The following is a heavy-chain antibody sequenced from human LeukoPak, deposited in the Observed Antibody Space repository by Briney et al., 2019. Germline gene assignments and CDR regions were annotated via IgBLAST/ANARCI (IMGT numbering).Heavy chain of an antibody. V-gene: IGHV1-69*01. CDR3: ARVSRDAFWSGYSRMGFYYMDV. D-gene: IGHD3-3*01. CDR2: IIPIFGTA. Sequence: SVKVSCKASGGTFSSYAISWVRQAPGQGLEWMGGIIPIFGTANYAQKFQGRVTITADESTSTAYMELSSLRSEDTAVYYCARVSRDAFWSGYSRMGFYYMDVWGKGTTVTDSS. J-gene: IGHJ6*03. CDR1: GGTFSSYA.